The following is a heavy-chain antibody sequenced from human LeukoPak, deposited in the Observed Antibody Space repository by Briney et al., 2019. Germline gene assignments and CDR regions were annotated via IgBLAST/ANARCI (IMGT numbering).Heavy chain of an antibody. V-gene: IGHV3-21*01. D-gene: IGHD5-24*01. CDR1: GFTFSTYT. J-gene: IGHJ4*02. CDR2: ISGTSSYI. CDR3: AREDNQPLIYNSFDY. Sequence: GGSLRLSCTSSGFTFSTYTMNWVRQAPGKGLEWVSSISGTSSYIYYADSLKGRFTVSRDNAENSLFLQINSLRAEDTGLYYCAREDNQPLIYNSFDYWGQGTLVTVSS.